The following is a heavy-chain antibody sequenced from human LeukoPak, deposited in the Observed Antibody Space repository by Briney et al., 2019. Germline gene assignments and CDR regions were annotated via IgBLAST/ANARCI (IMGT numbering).Heavy chain of an antibody. J-gene: IGHJ4*02. CDR2: VSISSGTI. Sequence: SGGSLRLSCAASGFTFIGHNMNWVRQAPGKGLEWVSFVSISSGTIYYADSVKGRFRISRDNAKSSPDLEMNSLRAEDTAVYYCARAMSTFGGVRNYFDSWGQGTLVTVSS. CDR3: ARAMSTFGGVRNYFDS. V-gene: IGHV3-48*04. D-gene: IGHD3-16*01. CDR1: GFTFIGHN.